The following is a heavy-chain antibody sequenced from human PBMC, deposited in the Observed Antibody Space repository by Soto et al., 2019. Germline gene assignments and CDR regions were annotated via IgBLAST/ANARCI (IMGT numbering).Heavy chain of an antibody. CDR1: GFTFSDYA. J-gene: IGHJ6*02. Sequence: QVQLVESGGGVVQPGRSLRLSCAASGFTFSDYAFLWVRQAPGKGLEWVTLISYDGSNTYFADSVKGRFTISRDNSQKTLYLQMNSLRAEDTAVYYCARQGMAARKYFHKYLDVWGQGTTVIVSS. V-gene: IGHV3-30-3*01. CDR3: ARQGMAARKYFHKYLDV. CDR2: ISYDGSNT. D-gene: IGHD6-6*01.